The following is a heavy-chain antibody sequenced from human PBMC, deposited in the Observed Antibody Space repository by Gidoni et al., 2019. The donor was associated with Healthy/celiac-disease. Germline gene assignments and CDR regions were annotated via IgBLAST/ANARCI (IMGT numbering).Heavy chain of an antibody. CDR2: IYSGGST. D-gene: IGHD5-12*01. CDR3: ASAGNSGYDSLPFDY. V-gene: IGHV3-66*01. J-gene: IGHJ4*02. Sequence: EVQLVESGGGLVQPGGSLRLSCAASGFTVSSNYMSWVRQAPGKGLEWVSVIYSGGSTYYADSVKGRFTISRDNSKNTLYLQMNSLRAEDTAVYYCASAGNSGYDSLPFDYWGQGTLVTVSS. CDR1: GFTVSSNY.